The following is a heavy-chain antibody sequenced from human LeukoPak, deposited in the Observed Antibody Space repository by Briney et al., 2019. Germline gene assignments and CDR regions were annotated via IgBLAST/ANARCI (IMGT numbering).Heavy chain of an antibody. V-gene: IGHV3-30*18. CDR2: VSHDGGEK. Sequence: GGSTRLSCAASRFTFSNYGMHWVRQAPGKGLEWVAGVSHDGGEKFYADSVKGRFSISRDNSKNKVYLQMSNLRGEDTAVYYCAKDLKGYEEHWGQGTLVTVSS. CDR1: RFTFSNYG. D-gene: IGHD5-12*01. CDR3: AKDLKGYEEH. J-gene: IGHJ4*02.